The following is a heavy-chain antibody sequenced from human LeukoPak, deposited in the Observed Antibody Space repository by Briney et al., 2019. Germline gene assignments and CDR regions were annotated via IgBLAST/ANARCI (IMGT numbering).Heavy chain of an antibody. CDR1: GASISSYY. V-gene: IGHV4-4*07. CDR2: IYPSGNT. J-gene: IGHJ5*02. CDR3: ARDREYSGSYFWLDP. Sequence: PSETLSLTCTVSGASISSYYWSWIRQPAGEGLEWIGRIYPSGNTNYNPSLKSRVTVSVDTSKKQFSLKLSSVTAADTAVYYCARDREYSGSYFWLDPWGLGTLVTVSS. D-gene: IGHD1-26*01.